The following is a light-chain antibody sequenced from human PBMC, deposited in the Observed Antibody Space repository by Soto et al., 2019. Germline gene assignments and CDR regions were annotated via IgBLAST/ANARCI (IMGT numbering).Light chain of an antibody. CDR2: DAS. V-gene: IGKV1-5*01. Sequence: DIQMTQSPSTLSASVVDRVNITCLASQSINNWLAWYQLKPGKAPKLLIYDASTLQSGVPSSFSGSGSGTEFTLTISSLQPDDFATYYCQRYATYSPTCGQGTKGDIK. J-gene: IGKJ1*01. CDR3: QRYATYSPT. CDR1: QSINNW.